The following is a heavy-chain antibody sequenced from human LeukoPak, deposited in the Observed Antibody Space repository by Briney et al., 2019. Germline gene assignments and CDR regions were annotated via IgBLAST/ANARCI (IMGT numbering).Heavy chain of an antibody. V-gene: IGHV4-39*01. J-gene: IGHJ4*02. CDR3: AILRFDFWSGYTHPYFDY. Sequence: KPSETLSLTXTVSGGSICSSSYSWGWICQPPGKGLQWIGSIYYSGTTYYNPSLKSRVTISVDTSKIQFSLKLSSVAATDTAVYFCAILRFDFWSGYTHPYFDYWGQGTLVTVSS. CDR1: GGSICSSSYS. CDR2: IYYSGTT. D-gene: IGHD3-3*01.